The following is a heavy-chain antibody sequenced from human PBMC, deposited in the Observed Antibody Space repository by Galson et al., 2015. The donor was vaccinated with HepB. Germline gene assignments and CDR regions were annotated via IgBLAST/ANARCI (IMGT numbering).Heavy chain of an antibody. CDR1: GYTFTSYD. Sequence: SVKVSCKASGYTFTSYDINWVRQATGQGLEWMGWMNPNSGNTGYAQKFQGRVTMTRNASISTAYMELSSLRSEDTAVYYCARGRGGSWNYYYYYMDVWGKGTTVTVSS. J-gene: IGHJ6*03. CDR3: ARGRGGSWNYYYYYMDV. V-gene: IGHV1-8*01. D-gene: IGHD2-15*01. CDR2: MNPNSGNT.